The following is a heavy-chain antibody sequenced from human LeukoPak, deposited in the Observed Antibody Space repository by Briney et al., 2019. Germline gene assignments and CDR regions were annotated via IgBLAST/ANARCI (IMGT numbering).Heavy chain of an antibody. J-gene: IGHJ4*02. CDR3: ARIEDRGAAFDS. CDR2: INIDGRTT. Sequence: GGSLRLSCAASGFTFSTYWMHWVRQAPGEGLVWVARINIDGRTTSYADSVKGRFTISRDNAKNMLYLQMNSLRAEDTAVYYCARIEDRGAAFDSWGQGTLVTVSS. D-gene: IGHD3-22*01. V-gene: IGHV3-74*01. CDR1: GFTFSTYW.